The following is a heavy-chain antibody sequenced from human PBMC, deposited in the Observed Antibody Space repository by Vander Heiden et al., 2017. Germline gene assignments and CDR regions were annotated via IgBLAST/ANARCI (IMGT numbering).Heavy chain of an antibody. CDR2: INEKGSER. D-gene: IGHD3-10*01. CDR1: GLTFDTYW. V-gene: IGHV3-7*01. J-gene: IGHJ6*02. CDR3: ARLGNYEIFYYYGMDV. Sequence: EVQLVESGGGLVQPGGSLRLPCVVSGLTFDTYWMTWVRQAPGKGLEWVADINEKGSERDYGESGKGRFIISRDNAKNSVYVQMNSLRAEDTAVYYCARLGNYEIFYYYGMDVWGQGTTVTVSS.